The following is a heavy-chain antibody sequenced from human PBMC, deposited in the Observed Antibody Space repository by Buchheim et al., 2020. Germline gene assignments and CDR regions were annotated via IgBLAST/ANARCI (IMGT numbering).Heavy chain of an antibody. CDR1: GFTFSSYA. J-gene: IGHJ4*02. CDR2: ISYDGSNK. CDR3: ASARGFSGN. V-gene: IGHV3-30*04. Sequence: QVQLVESGGGVVQPGRSLRLSCAASGFTFSSYAMHWVRQAPGKGLEWVAVISYDGSNKYYADSVKGRFTISRDNSKNTRYLQMNSLRAEDTAVYYCASARGFSGNWGQGTL. D-gene: IGHD1-26*01.